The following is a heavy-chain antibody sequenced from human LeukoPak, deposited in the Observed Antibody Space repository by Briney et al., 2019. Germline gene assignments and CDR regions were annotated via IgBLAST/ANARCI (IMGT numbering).Heavy chain of an antibody. CDR3: ASQGYCTNGVCYL. D-gene: IGHD2-8*01. V-gene: IGHV4-34*01. J-gene: IGHJ5*02. CDR1: GGSFSGYY. CDR2: INRSGST. Sequence: SETLSLTCAVYGGSFSGYYWSWIRQPPGKGLEWIGEINRSGSTNYNPSLKSRVTISVDTSKNQFSLKLSSVTAADTAVYYCASQGYCTNGVCYLWGQGTLVTVSS.